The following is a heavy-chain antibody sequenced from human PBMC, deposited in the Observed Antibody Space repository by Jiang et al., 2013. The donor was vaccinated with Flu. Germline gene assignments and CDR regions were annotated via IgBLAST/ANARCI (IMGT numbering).Heavy chain of an antibody. CDR3: ATGHSSGYYYDGRGFDY. J-gene: IGHJ4*02. Sequence: GAEVKKPGESARISCKGSGYTFTTNWISWVRQLPGKGLEWMGRIDPSDSYTNYNPSFQGHITISVDKSISAAYLQWSSLKASDTAMYYCATGHSSGYYYDGRGFDYWGQGTLVTVSS. CDR2: IDPSDSYT. V-gene: IGHV5-10-1*01. CDR1: GYTFTTNW. D-gene: IGHD3-22*01.